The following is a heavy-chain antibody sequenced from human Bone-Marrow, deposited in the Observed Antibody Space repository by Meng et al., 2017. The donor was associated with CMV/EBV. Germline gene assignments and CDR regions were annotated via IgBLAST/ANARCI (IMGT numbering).Heavy chain of an antibody. CDR3: ARELSTGLPDY. Sequence: GGSLRLSCAASGFTFSSYSMDWVRQAPGKGLEWVSSISSSSTYIYYADSVKGRFTISRDNAEDSLYLQINSLRTEDTAVYYCARELSTGLPDYCGQGSLVTVSS. J-gene: IGHJ4*02. V-gene: IGHV3-21*01. CDR1: GFTFSSYS. CDR2: ISSSSTYI. D-gene: IGHD3-10*01.